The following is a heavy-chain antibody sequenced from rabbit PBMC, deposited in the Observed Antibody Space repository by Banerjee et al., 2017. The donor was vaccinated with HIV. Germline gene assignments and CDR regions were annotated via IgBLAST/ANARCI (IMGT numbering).Heavy chain of an antibody. CDR1: GFSFTNKYV. J-gene: IGHJ4*01. V-gene: IGHV1S45*01. CDR2: IGGGSSGIT. D-gene: IGHD4-1*01. CDR3: ARDLAGVIGWNFNL. Sequence: QEQLEESGGDLVKPEGSLTLTCTASGFSFTNKYVMCWVRQAPGKGLEWIGCIGGGSSGITYYASWAKGRFTISKTSSTTVTLQMTSLTAADTATYFCARDLAGVIGWNFNLWGPGTLVTVS.